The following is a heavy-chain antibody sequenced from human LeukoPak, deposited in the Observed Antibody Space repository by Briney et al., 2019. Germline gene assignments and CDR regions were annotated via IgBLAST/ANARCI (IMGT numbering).Heavy chain of an antibody. CDR1: GFTVSSNY. D-gene: IGHD2-2*01. CDR3: AREKLCGIRSDNYYYGMDV. V-gene: IGHV3-53*01. J-gene: IGHJ6*02. Sequence: TGGSLRLSCAASGFTVSSNYMSWVRQAPGKGLEWVSVIYSGGSTYYADSVKGRFTISRDNSKNSLYLQMNSLRAEDTAVYYCAREKLCGIRSDNYYYGMDVWGQGTTVTVSS. CDR2: IYSGGST.